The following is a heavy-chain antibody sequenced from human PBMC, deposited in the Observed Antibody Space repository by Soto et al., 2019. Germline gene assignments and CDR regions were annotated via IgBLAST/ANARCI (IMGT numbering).Heavy chain of an antibody. CDR1: GYTFTSYG. V-gene: IGHV1-18*01. J-gene: IGHJ4*02. CDR2: ISTYNGNT. Sequence: QVQLVQSGAEVKKPGASVKVSCKASGYTFTSYGISWVRQAPGQGLEWMGWISTYNGNTKYAQKLQGRVTMTTDTSTRTADMELRSLRSADAAVFYCAREMVRGVGSDYWGQGTLVTVSS. D-gene: IGHD3-10*01. CDR3: AREMVRGVGSDY.